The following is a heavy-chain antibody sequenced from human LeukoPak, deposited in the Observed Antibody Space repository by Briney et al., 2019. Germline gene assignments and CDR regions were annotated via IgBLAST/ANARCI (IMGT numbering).Heavy chain of an antibody. Sequence: PSETLSLTCAVYGGSFSGYYWSWIRQPPGKGLEWIGEINHSGSTNYNPSLKSRVTISVDTSKNQFFLKLSSVTAADTAVYYCARHGGHYSPFDIWGQGTMVTVSS. CDR3: ARHGGHYSPFDI. CDR2: INHSGST. V-gene: IGHV4-34*01. D-gene: IGHD3-22*01. CDR1: GGSFSGYY. J-gene: IGHJ3*02.